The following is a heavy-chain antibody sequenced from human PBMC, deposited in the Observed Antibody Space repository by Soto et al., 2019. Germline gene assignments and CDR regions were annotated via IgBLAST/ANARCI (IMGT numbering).Heavy chain of an antibody. CDR3: ARGEQYSGRIFDY. CDR1: GESSAKNRVG. V-gene: IGHV6-1*01. D-gene: IGHD1-26*01. Sequence: QTRTLTCAVTGESSAKNRVGGSWVRQTPSRGLEWLGRTYYRSKWYYEYAVSVRGRITINPDTSKNQYSLQLNSVTPEDTAVYFCARGEQYSGRIFDYWGQGTLVTVSS. CDR2: TYYRSKWYY. J-gene: IGHJ4*01.